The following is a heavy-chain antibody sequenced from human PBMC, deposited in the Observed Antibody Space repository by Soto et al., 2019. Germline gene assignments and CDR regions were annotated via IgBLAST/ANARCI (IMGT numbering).Heavy chain of an antibody. CDR1: GGSISDYY. D-gene: IGHD6-13*01. V-gene: IGHV4-59*01. CDR3: AREVRDSSTWYFGY. J-gene: IGHJ4*02. CDR2: VHYSGST. Sequence: SETLSLTCTVSGGSISDYYWSWIRQPPGKGLEWIGYVHYSGSTNYNPSLKSRVTISVDKSKNQFSLKLSSVTAADTAVYYCAREVRDSSTWYFGYWGQGTLVTVSS.